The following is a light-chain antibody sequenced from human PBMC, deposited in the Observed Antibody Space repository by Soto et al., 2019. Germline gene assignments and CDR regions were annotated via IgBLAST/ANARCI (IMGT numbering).Light chain of an antibody. CDR1: RSVTSRY. J-gene: IGKJ2*01. CDR2: GAS. V-gene: IGKV3-20*01. Sequence: EILLTQYPGTLSLSPGERATLSCRASRSVTSRYLACYQQKPGQAPRLIIYGASSRATGIPARFSGSGSGTEFTLTISSLEPEDFAVYYCQQYGYSPYTFGQGTKLEIK. CDR3: QQYGYSPYT.